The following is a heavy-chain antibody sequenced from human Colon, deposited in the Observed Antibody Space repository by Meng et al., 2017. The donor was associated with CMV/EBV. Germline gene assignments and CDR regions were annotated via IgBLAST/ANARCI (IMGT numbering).Heavy chain of an antibody. CDR1: NYTFTNYG. D-gene: IGHD6-13*01. V-gene: IGHV1-18*01. J-gene: IGHJ4*02. Sequence: ASVKVSCKSSNYTFTNYGIAWVRQAPGQGLEWMGWISAYNGETKYEEKLQDRVTMTTDTSTSTAYMELRSLRSDDTAVYYCARDPSGIEDFDYWGQGTLVTVSS. CDR2: ISAYNGET. CDR3: ARDPSGIEDFDY.